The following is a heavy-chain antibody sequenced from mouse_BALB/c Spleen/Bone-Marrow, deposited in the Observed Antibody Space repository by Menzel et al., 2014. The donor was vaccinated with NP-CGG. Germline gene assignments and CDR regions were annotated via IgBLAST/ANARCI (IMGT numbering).Heavy chain of an antibody. J-gene: IGHJ2*01. Sequence: EVKVVESGGGLVQPGGSLILSCAASGFDFSRYWMSWARQAPGKGQEWIGEINPGSSTINYTPSLKDKFIISRDNAKKTLYLQINKVRSEDTALYYCARLGYYGYFVYWGQGTTLTVSS. CDR3: ARLGYYGYFVY. CDR2: INPGSSTI. CDR1: GFDFSRYW. D-gene: IGHD1-1*01. V-gene: IGHV4-2*02.